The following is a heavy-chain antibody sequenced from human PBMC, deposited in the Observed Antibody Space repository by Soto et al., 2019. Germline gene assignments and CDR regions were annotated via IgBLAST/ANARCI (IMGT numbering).Heavy chain of an antibody. Sequence: SETLSLTCTVSGGSISSRGYYWGWIRQDPGKGLEWIGYIYYSGSTYYNPSLRSRVTMSVDTSKNQFSLKLRSVTAADTAVYYCARDLGGLSYSSGSYNGMEVWGQGTTVTVSS. CDR3: ARDLGGLSYSSGSYNGMEV. D-gene: IGHD3-10*01. CDR2: IYYSGST. J-gene: IGHJ6*02. CDR1: GGSISSRGYY. V-gene: IGHV4-31*03.